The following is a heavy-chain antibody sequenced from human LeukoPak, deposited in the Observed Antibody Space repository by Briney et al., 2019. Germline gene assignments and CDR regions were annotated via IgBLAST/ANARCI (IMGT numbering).Heavy chain of an antibody. Sequence: AASVKVSCKASGYSFTGYYMHWVRQAPGQGLEWMGWVNPNSGGTTYAQKFQGRVTMTRDTSISTAYMELSRLRSDDTAVYYCAREGYSSYWGQGTPVTDSS. V-gene: IGHV1-2*02. CDR1: GYSFTGYY. J-gene: IGHJ4*02. CDR2: VNPNSGGT. CDR3: AREGYSSY. D-gene: IGHD4-11*01.